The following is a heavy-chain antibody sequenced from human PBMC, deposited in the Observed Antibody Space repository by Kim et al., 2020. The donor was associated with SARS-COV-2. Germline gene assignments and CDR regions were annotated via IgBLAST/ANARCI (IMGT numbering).Heavy chain of an antibody. V-gene: IGHV1-2*02. J-gene: IGHJ5*02. CDR2: IHPNTGDT. CDR3: ARDPCSGGTYYSATRYNWFDP. CDR1: GYTFTAYS. D-gene: IGHD2-15*01. Sequence: ASVKVSCKPSGYTFTAYSIHWVRQTPGQGLEWMGWIHPNTGDTDYAQKFQGRVAMTRDTSISTAYMELSRLRSDDTAVYHCARDPCSGGTYYSATRYNWFDPWGQGTLVTVSS.